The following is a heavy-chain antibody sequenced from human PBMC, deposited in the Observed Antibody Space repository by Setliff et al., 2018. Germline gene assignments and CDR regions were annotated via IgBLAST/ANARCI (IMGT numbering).Heavy chain of an antibody. V-gene: IGHV4-59*03. CDR3: ARQRGNSGFLDF. Sequence: PSETLSLTCSVSDGSISSFYWSWIRQPAGKGLEWLGYVYYDGTTNYNPSLKSRLTISVDTSNNQFSLRLTSVTAADAAVYYCARQRGNSGFLDFWGQGALVTVSS. J-gene: IGHJ4*02. CDR2: VYYDGTT. D-gene: IGHD5-12*01. CDR1: DGSISSFY.